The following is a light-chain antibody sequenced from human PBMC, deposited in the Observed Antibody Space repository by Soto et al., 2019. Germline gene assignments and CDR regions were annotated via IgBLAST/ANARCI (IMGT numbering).Light chain of an antibody. CDR3: QQYVPSTPSWT. CDR1: QSVSSSY. J-gene: IGKJ1*01. Sequence: ETVLTQSPGTLSLSPGEGATLSCRASQSVSSSYLAWYQQKPGQTPRLLIYGASNRATGIPDRFSGSGSGTAFTLTSSRLEPEDFAVYYCQQYVPSTPSWTFGQGTKVEIK. V-gene: IGKV3-20*01. CDR2: GAS.